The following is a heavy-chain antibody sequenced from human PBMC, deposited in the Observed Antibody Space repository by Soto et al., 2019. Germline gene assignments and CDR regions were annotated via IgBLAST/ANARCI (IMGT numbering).Heavy chain of an antibody. CDR2: IWYDGSNK. CDR3: ASGSSGVRFDY. V-gene: IGHV3-33*01. D-gene: IGHD2-15*01. Sequence: QVQLVESGGGVVQPGRSLRLSCAASGFTFSSYGMHWVRQAPGKGLEWVAVIWYDGSNKYYADSVKGRFTISRDNSKNTLYLQMNSLRAEATAVYYCASGSSGVRFDYWGQGTLVTVSS. CDR1: GFTFSSYG. J-gene: IGHJ4*02.